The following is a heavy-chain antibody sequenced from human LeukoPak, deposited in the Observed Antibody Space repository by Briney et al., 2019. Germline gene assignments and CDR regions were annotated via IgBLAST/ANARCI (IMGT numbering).Heavy chain of an antibody. CDR1: GFTFCRYA. V-gene: IGHV3-23*01. CDR3: ANGRDGYNFDY. J-gene: IGHJ4*02. CDR2: ISGSGGTT. Sequence: GGSLRLSCAASGFTFCRYAMSWVRQVPGKGLEWVSAISGSGGTTYYTDSVKGRFTISRDNSKNTLYLQMNSLRAEDTAVYYCANGRDGYNFDYWGQGTLVTVSS. D-gene: IGHD5-24*01.